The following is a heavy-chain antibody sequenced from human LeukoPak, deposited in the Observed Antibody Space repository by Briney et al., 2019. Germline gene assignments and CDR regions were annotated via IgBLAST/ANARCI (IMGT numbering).Heavy chain of an antibody. V-gene: IGHV1-8*01. CDR2: INPNSGRA. CDR1: GYTLTSYN. CDR3: VRVYHDGSFESGNWFDP. Sequence: GASVKVSCKTSGYTLTSYNIDWVRQAAGQGIEWMGLINPNSGRAGCVQKFQGRVNITRDTSISTAYMELSSLRSDDTAVYYCVRVYHDGSFESGNWFDPWGQGTLVTVSS. D-gene: IGHD3-22*01. J-gene: IGHJ5*02.